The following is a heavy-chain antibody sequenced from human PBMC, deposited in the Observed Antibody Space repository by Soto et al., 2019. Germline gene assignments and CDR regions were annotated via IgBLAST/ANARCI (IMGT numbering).Heavy chain of an antibody. CDR1: GFTVNSNY. Sequence: EVQVLATGGGLIQPGGSLRLSCAASGFTVNSNYMSWVRQAPGEGLQWVSITNTGGTTYYADSVKGRFTVSRDNSKNTLYLQMNSLRAVDTAVYYCAKGYGFILAVWGQGTTFSVSS. J-gene: IGHJ6*02. CDR3: AKGYGFILAV. CDR2: TNTGGTT. D-gene: IGHD5-18*01. V-gene: IGHV3-53*02.